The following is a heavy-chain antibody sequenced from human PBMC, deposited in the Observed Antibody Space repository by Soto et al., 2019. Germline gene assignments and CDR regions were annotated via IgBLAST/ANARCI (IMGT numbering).Heavy chain of an antibody. CDR1: GASIISSDFY. V-gene: IGHV4-39*01. CDR2: IFYLGSS. CDR3: ARHSLALRKNNWFDP. D-gene: IGHD3-3*02. Sequence: SETLSLTCTFSGASIISSDFYWGWVRQPPGKGLEWIGSIFYLGSSYNNPSLKSRVTMSVDTSKNQFSLRMRSVTAAATALYFFARHSLALRKNNWFDPWGQGIMVTVSS. J-gene: IGHJ5*02.